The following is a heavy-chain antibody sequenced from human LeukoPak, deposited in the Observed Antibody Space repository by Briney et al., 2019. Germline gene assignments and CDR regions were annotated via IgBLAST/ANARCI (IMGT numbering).Heavy chain of an antibody. D-gene: IGHD6-13*01. CDR3: VRDGENSAAGRYFDY. CDR1: EFTFSSFT. J-gene: IGHJ4*02. V-gene: IGHV3-21*01. Sequence: GGSLRLSCAASEFTFSSFTMNWVRQAPGKGLEWVSSSNSRSAYTYYTGSVKGRFTISRDNAKNSLYLQMDSLRAEDTAVYYCVRDGENSAAGRYFDYWGQGTLVTVSS. CDR2: SNSRSAYT.